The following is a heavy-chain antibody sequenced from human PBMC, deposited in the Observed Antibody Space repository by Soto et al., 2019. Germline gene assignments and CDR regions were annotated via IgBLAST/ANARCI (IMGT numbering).Heavy chain of an antibody. V-gene: IGHV3-33*01. CDR2: IWNHGNAD. J-gene: IGHJ4*02. D-gene: IGHD3-10*01. CDR1: GSTFSTYG. Sequence: PGGSLRLSCAASGSTFSTYGMHWVRQAPGKGLEWVALIWNHGNADSYADFVKGRFTISRDNSKSTVFLQMSSLRAEDTGVYYCARGPWLVGDITSFDYWGQGTLVTVSS. CDR3: ARGPWLVGDITSFDY.